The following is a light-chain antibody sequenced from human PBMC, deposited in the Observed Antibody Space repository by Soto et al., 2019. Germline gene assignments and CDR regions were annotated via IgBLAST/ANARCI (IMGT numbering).Light chain of an antibody. V-gene: IGKV2-30*01. CDR2: KVS. CDR3: MQGTDCFWT. J-gene: IGKJ1*01. CDR1: QSLVYSDGNTY. Sequence: DVVMTQSPLSLPVTLGQPASISCRSIQSLVYSDGNTYLRWFQQRPGQSARRLIYKVSNRDSGVPDIFSGSGSCTYFTLKVSRVDAEDVGVFYCMQGTDCFWTFGQGTKV.